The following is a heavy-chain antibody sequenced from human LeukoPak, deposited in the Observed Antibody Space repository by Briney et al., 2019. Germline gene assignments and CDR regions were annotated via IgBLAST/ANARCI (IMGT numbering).Heavy chain of an antibody. CDR2: INHSGST. Sequence: PSETLSLTCAVYGGSFSGYYWSWIRQPPGKGLEWMGEINHSGSTNYNPSLKSRVTISVDTSKNQFSLKLSSVTAADTAVYYCAREGYGSGTPAFDYWGQGTLVTVSS. V-gene: IGHV4-34*01. CDR1: GGSFSGYY. CDR3: AREGYGSGTPAFDY. J-gene: IGHJ4*02. D-gene: IGHD3-10*01.